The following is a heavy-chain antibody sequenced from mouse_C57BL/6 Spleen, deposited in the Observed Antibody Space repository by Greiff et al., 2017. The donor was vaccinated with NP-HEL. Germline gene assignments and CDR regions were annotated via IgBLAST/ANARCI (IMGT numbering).Heavy chain of an antibody. CDR2: ISDGGSYT. V-gene: IGHV5-4*01. CDR3: ARDRETKEGVDY. J-gene: IGHJ2*01. D-gene: IGHD1-3*01. CDR1: GFTFSSYA. Sequence: EVMLVKSGGGLVKPGGSLKLSCAASGFTFSSYAMSWVRQTPEKRLEWVATISDGGSYTYYPDNVKGRFTISRDNAKNNLYLQMSHLKSEDTAMYYCARDRETKEGVDYWGQGTTLTVSS.